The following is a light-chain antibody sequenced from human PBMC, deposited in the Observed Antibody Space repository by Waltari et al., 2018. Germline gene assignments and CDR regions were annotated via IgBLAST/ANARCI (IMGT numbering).Light chain of an antibody. CDR2: EGT. CDR3: CSYAGGRPHVV. J-gene: IGLJ2*01. CDR1: SSDVGTYNL. V-gene: IGLV2-23*01. Sequence: QSALTQPASVSGSPGQSITISCTGTSSDVGTYNLVPWYQQHPGQAPKLMIYEGTKRPSGVSNRFSGSKSCNTASLTISGLQAEDEAHYYCCSYAGGRPHVVFGGGTQLTVL.